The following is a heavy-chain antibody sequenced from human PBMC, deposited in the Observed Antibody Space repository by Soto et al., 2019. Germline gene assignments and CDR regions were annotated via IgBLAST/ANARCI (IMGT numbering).Heavy chain of an antibody. V-gene: IGHV3-30-3*01. CDR3: AGRYYYGSGSYYGMDV. CDR2: ISYDGSNK. CDR1: GFTFSSYA. Sequence: GGSLRLSCAASGFTFSSYAMHWVRQAPGKGLEWVAVISYDGSNKYYADSVKGRFTISRDNSKNTLYLQMNSLRAEDTAVYYCAGRYYYGSGSYYGMDVWGQGTTVTVSS. D-gene: IGHD3-10*01. J-gene: IGHJ6*02.